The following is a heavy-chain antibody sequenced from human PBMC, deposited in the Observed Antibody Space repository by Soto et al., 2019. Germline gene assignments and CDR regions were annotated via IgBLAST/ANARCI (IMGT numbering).Heavy chain of an antibody. D-gene: IGHD3-22*01. V-gene: IGHV4-59*01. J-gene: IGHJ4*02. CDR1: GGSISSYY. Sequence: LSLTCTVSGGSISSYYWSWIRQPPGKGLEWIGYIYYSGSTNYNPSLKSRVTISVDTSKNQFSLKLSSVTAADTAVYYCAGLGYDSSSLIDYWGQGTLVTSPQ. CDR2: IYYSGST. CDR3: AGLGYDSSSLIDY.